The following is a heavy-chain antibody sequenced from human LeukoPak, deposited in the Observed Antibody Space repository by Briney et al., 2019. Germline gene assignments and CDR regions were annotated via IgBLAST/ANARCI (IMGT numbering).Heavy chain of an antibody. D-gene: IGHD3-3*01. CDR2: FDPEDGET. Sequence: ASVKVSCKVSGYTLTELSMHWVRQALGKGLEWMGGFDPEDGETIYAQKFQGRVTMTEDTSTDTAYMELSSLRSEDTAVYYCATHPYYDFWSGYFYWGQGTLVTVSS. CDR1: GYTLTELS. J-gene: IGHJ4*02. V-gene: IGHV1-24*01. CDR3: ATHPYYDFWSGYFY.